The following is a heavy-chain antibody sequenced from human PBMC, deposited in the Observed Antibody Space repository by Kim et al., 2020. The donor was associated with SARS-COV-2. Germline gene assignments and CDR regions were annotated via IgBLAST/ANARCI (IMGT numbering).Heavy chain of an antibody. J-gene: IGHJ4*02. CDR3: ARETCSSTSCYDIDY. D-gene: IGHD2-2*01. Sequence: QKFRGRATMTRDTSPSTVYMELSSLRSEDTAVYYCARETCSSTSCYDIDYWGQGTLVTVSS. V-gene: IGHV1-46*01.